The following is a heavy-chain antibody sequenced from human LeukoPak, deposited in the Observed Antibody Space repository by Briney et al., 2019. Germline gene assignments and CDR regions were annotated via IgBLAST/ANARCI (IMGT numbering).Heavy chain of an antibody. V-gene: IGHV3-30-3*01. CDR1: GLTFSSYA. J-gene: IGHJ4*02. CDR3: ASSAAAEEFYFDY. D-gene: IGHD6-13*01. Sequence: GGSLRLSCAAFGLTFSSYAMHWVRQAPGKGLEWVAVISYDGSNKYYADSVKGRFTISRDNSKNTLYLQMNSLRAEDTAVYYCASSAAAEEFYFDYWGQGTLVTVSS. CDR2: ISYDGSNK.